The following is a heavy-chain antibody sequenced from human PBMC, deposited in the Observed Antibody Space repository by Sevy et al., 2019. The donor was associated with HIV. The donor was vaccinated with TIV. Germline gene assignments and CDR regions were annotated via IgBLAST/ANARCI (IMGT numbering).Heavy chain of an antibody. CDR2: IWYDGSNK. D-gene: IGHD3-22*01. V-gene: IGHV3-33*06. J-gene: IGHJ4*02. CDR3: AKDKRRYYDSSGPFDY. Sequence: GGSLRLSCAASGFTFSSYGMHWVRQAPGKGLEWVAVIWYDGSNKYYADCVKGRFAISRDNSKNTLYLQMNSLRAEDTAVYYCAKDKRRYYDSSGPFDYWGQGTLVTVSS. CDR1: GFTFSSYG.